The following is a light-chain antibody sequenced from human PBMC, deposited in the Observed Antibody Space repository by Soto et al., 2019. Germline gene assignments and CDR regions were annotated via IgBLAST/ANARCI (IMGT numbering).Light chain of an antibody. V-gene: IGLV1-40*01. CDR1: SSNTGAGYD. CDR2: GNG. J-gene: IGLJ1*01. Sequence: QSVLTQPPSVSGAPGQRVTISCTGSSSNTGAGYDVHWYQQLPGTAPKLLIYGNGNRPSGVPDRFSGSKSGTSASLAITGLQAEDEADYYCQSYDSSLSGSDYVFGTGTKLTVL. CDR3: QSYDSSLSGSDYV.